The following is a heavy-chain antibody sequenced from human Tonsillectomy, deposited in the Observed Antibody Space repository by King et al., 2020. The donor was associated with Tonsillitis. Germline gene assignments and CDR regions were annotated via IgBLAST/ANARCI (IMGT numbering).Heavy chain of an antibody. J-gene: IGHJ4*02. CDR2: IYYSGRT. D-gene: IGHD2-21*01. CDR1: GGSISSSSYD. Sequence: LQLQESGPGLVKPSETLSLTCTVSGGSISSSSYDWGWSRQPPGKGLEWIGSIYYSGRTYYNPSLKSRVTISVDTSKNQFSLKLSSVTAADTAVYYCARHDRYKSHKSTFDYWGQGILVTVSS. V-gene: IGHV4-39*01. CDR3: ARHDRYKSHKSTFDY.